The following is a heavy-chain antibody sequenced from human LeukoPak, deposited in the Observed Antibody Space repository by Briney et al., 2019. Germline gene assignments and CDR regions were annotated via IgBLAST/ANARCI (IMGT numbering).Heavy chain of an antibody. V-gene: IGHV4-34*01. D-gene: IGHD5-18*01. J-gene: IGHJ5*02. CDR2: INHSGST. CDR3: AREPDTAMENNWFDP. Sequence: SETLSLTCTVSGGSISSYYWSWIRQPPGRGLEWIGEINHSGSTNYNPSLKSRVTISVDTSKNQFSLKLSSVTAADTAVYYCAREPDTAMENNWFDPWGQGTLVTVSS. CDR1: GGSISSYY.